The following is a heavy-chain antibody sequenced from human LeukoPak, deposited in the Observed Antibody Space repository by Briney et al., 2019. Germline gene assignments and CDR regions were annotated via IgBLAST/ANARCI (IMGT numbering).Heavy chain of an antibody. V-gene: IGHV4-34*01. CDR2: INHSGST. Sequence: SETLSLTCAVYGGSFSGYYWSWIRQPPGKGLEWIGEINHSGSTNYNPSLKSRVTISVDTSKNQFSLKLSSVTAADTAVYYCARVTGYDWESFYDYWGQGTLVTVSS. CDR1: GGSFSGYY. CDR3: ARVTGYDWESFYDY. D-gene: IGHD5-12*01. J-gene: IGHJ4*02.